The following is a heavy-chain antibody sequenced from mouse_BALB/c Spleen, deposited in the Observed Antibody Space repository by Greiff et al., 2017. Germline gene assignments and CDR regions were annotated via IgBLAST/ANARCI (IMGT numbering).Heavy chain of an antibody. Sequence: VQLQQSGPGLVQPSQSLSITCTVSGFSLTSYGVHWVRQSPGKGLEWLGVIWSGGSTDYNAAFISRLSISKDNSKSQVFFKMNSLQADDTAMYYCARDRGGSEYFDVWGAGTTVTVSS. V-gene: IGHV2-4-1*01. CDR1: GFSLTSYG. J-gene: IGHJ1*01. D-gene: IGHD1-1*01. CDR3: ARDRGGSEYFDV. CDR2: IWSGGST.